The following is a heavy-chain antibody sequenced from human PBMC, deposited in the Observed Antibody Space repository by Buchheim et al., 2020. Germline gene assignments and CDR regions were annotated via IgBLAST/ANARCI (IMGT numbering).Heavy chain of an antibody. J-gene: IGHJ6*02. CDR1: GYTFTSYY. V-gene: IGHV1-46*01. D-gene: IGHD2-2*01. Sequence: QVQLVQSGAEVKKPGASMKVSCKASGYTFTSYYMHWVRQAPGQGLEWMGIINPSGGSTSYAQKFQGRVTMTRDKSTSTVYMELSSLRSEDTAVYYCARGYCSSTSCYAHLYYYYYGMDVWGQGTT. CDR3: ARGYCSSTSCYAHLYYYYYGMDV. CDR2: INPSGGST.